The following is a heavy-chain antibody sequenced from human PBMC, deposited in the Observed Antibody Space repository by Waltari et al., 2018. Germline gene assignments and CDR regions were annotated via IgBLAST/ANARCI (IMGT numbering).Heavy chain of an antibody. D-gene: IGHD1-26*01. V-gene: IGHV4-38-2*01. Sequence: QVQLQESGPGLVEPSETLSLTCAVSGYSISSGYYWGWIRQPPGKGLEWIGNIYHSGSTSYNPSLKRRVTISVDTSKNQFSLKLNSVTAADTAVYYGARKPIISGHYYYFDYWGQGTLVTVSS. CDR3: ARKPIISGHYYYFDY. J-gene: IGHJ4*02. CDR2: IYHSGST. CDR1: GYSISSGYY.